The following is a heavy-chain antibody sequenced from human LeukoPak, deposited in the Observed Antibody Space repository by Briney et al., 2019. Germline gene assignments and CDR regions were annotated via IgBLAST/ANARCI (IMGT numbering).Heavy chain of an antibody. J-gene: IGHJ5*02. D-gene: IGHD3-3*01. Sequence: GGSLRLSCAASGFTFSSYWMHWVRQAPEKGLVWVSRINADGSSTSYADSVKGRFTISRDNAKNTLYLQMNSLRAEDTAVYYCARGSGYYGNWFDPWGQGTLVTVSS. CDR3: ARGSGYYGNWFDP. CDR1: GFTFSSYW. CDR2: INADGSST. V-gene: IGHV3-74*01.